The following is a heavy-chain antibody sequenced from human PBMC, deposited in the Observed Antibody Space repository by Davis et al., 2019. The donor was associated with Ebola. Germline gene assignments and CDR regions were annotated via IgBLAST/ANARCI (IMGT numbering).Heavy chain of an antibody. V-gene: IGHV3-30*14. CDR2: ISYDGSNK. D-gene: IGHD3-10*01. J-gene: IGHJ3*02. CDR1: GFTFSSYA. CDR3: ARAEYYYGAFDI. Sequence: PGGSLRLSCAASGFTFSSYAMHWVRQAPGKGLEWVAVISYDGSNKYYADSVKGRFTISRDNSKNTLYLQMNSLRAEDTAVYYCARAEYYYGAFDIWGQGTMVTVSS.